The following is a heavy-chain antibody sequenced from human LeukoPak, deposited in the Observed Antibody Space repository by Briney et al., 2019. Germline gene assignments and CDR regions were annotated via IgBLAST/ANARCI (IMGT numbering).Heavy chain of an antibody. Sequence: PGGSLRLSCAASGFTFSSYAMSWVRQAPGKGLEWVSAISGSGGSTYYADSVKGRFTISRDNSKNTLYLQMNSLRAEDTAVYYCARDKGSSWPPYYYYGMDVWGQGTTVTVSS. V-gene: IGHV3-23*01. CDR1: GFTFSSYA. CDR3: ARDKGSSWPPYYYYGMDV. CDR2: ISGSGGST. J-gene: IGHJ6*02. D-gene: IGHD6-13*01.